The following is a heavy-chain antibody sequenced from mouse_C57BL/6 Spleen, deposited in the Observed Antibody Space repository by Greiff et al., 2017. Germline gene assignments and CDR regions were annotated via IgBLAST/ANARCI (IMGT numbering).Heavy chain of an antibody. D-gene: IGHD1-1*01. J-gene: IGHJ3*01. CDR1: GYTFTSYG. Sequence: QVQLQQSGAELARPGASVKLSCKASGYTFTSYGISWVKQRTGQGLEWIGEIYPRSGNTYYNEKFKGKATLTADKSSSTAYMELRSLTSEDSAVYFWAREGTTVGASWFAYWAKGLWSLSLQ. CDR2: IYPRSGNT. CDR3: AREGTTVGASWFAY. V-gene: IGHV1-81*01.